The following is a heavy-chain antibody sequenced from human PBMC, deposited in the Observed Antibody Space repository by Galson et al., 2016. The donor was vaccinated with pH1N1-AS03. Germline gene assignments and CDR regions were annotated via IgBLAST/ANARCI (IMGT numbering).Heavy chain of an antibody. CDR2: IYYDGNNK. D-gene: IGHD1-26*01. Sequence: SLRLSCAVSGFTFGSYGMHWVRQAPGKGLEWVAVIYYDGNNKYYADSVKGRFTISRDNSKNTLYLQMNSLRAEDTAVYYCARDRVGATLLDYWGQGTLVTVSS. J-gene: IGHJ4*02. CDR3: ARDRVGATLLDY. V-gene: IGHV3-33*01. CDR1: GFTFGSYG.